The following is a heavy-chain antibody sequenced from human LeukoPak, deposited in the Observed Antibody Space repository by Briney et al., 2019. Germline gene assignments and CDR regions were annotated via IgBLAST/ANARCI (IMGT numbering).Heavy chain of an antibody. D-gene: IGHD6-13*01. CDR1: GYTFTGYY. V-gene: IGHV1-2*02. CDR3: ARDPQGIAAALTFDY. Sequence: ALVKVSCKASGYTFTGYYMHWVRQAPGQGLEWMGWINPNSGGTNYAQKFQGRVTMTRDTSISTAYMELSRLRSDDTAVYYCARDPQGIAAALTFDYWGQGTLVTVSS. J-gene: IGHJ4*02. CDR2: INPNSGGT.